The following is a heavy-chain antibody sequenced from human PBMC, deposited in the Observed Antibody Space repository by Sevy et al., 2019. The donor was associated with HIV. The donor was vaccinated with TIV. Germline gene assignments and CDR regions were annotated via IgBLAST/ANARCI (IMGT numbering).Heavy chain of an antibody. V-gene: IGHV2-5*01. Sequence: SGPTLVKPTQTLTLPCTFSGFSLRTSGVGVGWVRQPPGKALEWLALIYWNDDKRYSPSLKSRLTITKETSKNQVVLTMTDMDPVDPGAYYWAQSINRRDDYDSSGYYPLDYWGQGTLVTVSS. CDR2: IYWNDDK. CDR1: GFSLRTSGVG. D-gene: IGHD3-22*01. CDR3: AQSINRRDDYDSSGYYPLDY. J-gene: IGHJ4*02.